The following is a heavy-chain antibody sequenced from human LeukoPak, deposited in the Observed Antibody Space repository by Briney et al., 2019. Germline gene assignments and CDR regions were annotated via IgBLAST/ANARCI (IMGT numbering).Heavy chain of an antibody. CDR3: TTGGVVVVVAATLADY. J-gene: IGHJ4*02. D-gene: IGHD2-15*01. Sequence: GGSLRLSCAASGFTFSNAWMSWVRQAPGKGLEWVGRIKSKTDGGTTDYAARVKGRFTISRDDSKNTLNLQMNSLKTEDTAVYYCTTGGVVVVVAATLADYWGQRTLVTVSS. V-gene: IGHV3-15*01. CDR2: IKSKTDGGTT. CDR1: GFTFSNAW.